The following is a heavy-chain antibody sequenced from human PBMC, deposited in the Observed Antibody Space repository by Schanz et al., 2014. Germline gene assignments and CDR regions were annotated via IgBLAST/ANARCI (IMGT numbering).Heavy chain of an antibody. V-gene: IGHV1-46*01. CDR3: ARPPHDSSGYYPFDY. D-gene: IGHD3-22*01. J-gene: IGHJ4*02. CDR2: INPSGGST. Sequence: QVQLVQSGSEVKKPGDSVKVSCETSGYSFTKYGINWVRQAPGQGLEWMGIINPSGGSTSYAQNFQGRLIMTTDTSTTTVYMELRGLRSDDTAVYYCARPPHDSSGYYPFDYWGQGTLVTVSS. CDR1: GYSFTKYG.